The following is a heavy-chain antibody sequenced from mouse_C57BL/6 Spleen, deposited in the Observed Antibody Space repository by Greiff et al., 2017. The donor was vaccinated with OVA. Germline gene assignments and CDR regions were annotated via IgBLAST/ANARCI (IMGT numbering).Heavy chain of an antibody. CDR2: IYPGSGST. CDR3: ARSPYYGSSYGAMDY. D-gene: IGHD1-1*01. J-gene: IGHJ4*01. Sequence: VQLQQPGAELVKPGASVKMSCKASGYTFTSYWITWVKQRPGQGLEWIGDIYPGSGSTNYNEKFKSKATLTVDTSSSTAYMQLSSLTSEDSAVYYCARSPYYGSSYGAMDYWGQGTSVTVSS. V-gene: IGHV1-55*01. CDR1: GYTFTSYW.